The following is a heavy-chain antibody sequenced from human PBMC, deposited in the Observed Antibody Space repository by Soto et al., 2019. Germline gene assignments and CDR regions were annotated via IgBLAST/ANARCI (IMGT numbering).Heavy chain of an antibody. Sequence: EVQLVESGGGLVKPGGSLRLSCAASGFTFSSYAMSWVRQAPGKGLEWVSAISGSGGTTYYTDSVKGRFSISRDNSKNTLYLQMNSLRAEDTAVYYCAKAQTGTTRGYFDYWGQGTLVTVSS. V-gene: IGHV3-23*04. CDR3: AKAQTGTTRGYFDY. D-gene: IGHD1-7*01. J-gene: IGHJ4*02. CDR1: GFTFSSYA. CDR2: ISGSGGTT.